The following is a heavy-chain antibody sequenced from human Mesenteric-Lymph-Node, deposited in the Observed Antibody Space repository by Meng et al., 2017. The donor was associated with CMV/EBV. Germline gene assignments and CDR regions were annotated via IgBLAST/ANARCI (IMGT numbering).Heavy chain of an antibody. CDR2: ISSSGSTI. D-gene: IGHD6-13*01. CDR1: GFTFSGYG. V-gene: IGHV3-11*01. CDR3: ARDVGSSSWYGYFDY. J-gene: IGHJ4*02. Sequence: GESLKISCAASGFTFSGYGLSWVRQAPGKGLEWVSYISSSGSTIYYADSVKGRFTISRDNAKNSLYLQMNSLRAEDTAVYYCARDVGSSSWYGYFDYWGQGTLVTVSS.